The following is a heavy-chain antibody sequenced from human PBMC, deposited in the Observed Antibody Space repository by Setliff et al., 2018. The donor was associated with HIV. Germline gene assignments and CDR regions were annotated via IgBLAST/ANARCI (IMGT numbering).Heavy chain of an antibody. CDR1: GGSFSGYY. Sequence: PSETLSLTCAVYGGSFSGYYWSWIRQPPGKGLECIGEINHSGSTNHNPSLKSRVTISVDVSNNQFSLKVTSVTAADTAVYYCMRGRSITIFGVAYFDFWGQGTQVTVSS. V-gene: IGHV4-34*01. J-gene: IGHJ4*02. CDR3: MRGRSITIFGVAYFDF. D-gene: IGHD3-3*01. CDR2: INHSGST.